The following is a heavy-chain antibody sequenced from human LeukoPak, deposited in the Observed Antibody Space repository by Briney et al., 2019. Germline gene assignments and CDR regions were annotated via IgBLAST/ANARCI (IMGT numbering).Heavy chain of an antibody. CDR1: GFTFDDYA. Sequence: GGSLRLSCAASGFTFDDYAMHWVRQAPGKGLEWVSGISWNSGSIGYADSVKGRFTISRDNAKSSLYLQMNSLRAEDTALYYCVKDVRYYYYYGMDVWGQGTTVTVSS. J-gene: IGHJ6*02. V-gene: IGHV3-9*01. CDR3: VKDVRYYYYYGMDV. CDR2: ISWNSGSI.